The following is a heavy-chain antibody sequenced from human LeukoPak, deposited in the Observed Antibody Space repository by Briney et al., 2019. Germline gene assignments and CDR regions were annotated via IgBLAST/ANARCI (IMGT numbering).Heavy chain of an antibody. Sequence: GASVKVSCKASGYTFTGYYMHWVRQARGQGPEWMGWINPNGGGTNYAQKFQGWVTMTRDTSISTAYMELSRLRSDDTAVYYCARADPVVPAAIGTEYFQHWGQGTLVTVSS. CDR2: INPNGGGT. D-gene: IGHD2-2*01. V-gene: IGHV1-2*04. CDR3: ARADPVVPAAIGTEYFQH. CDR1: GYTFTGYY. J-gene: IGHJ1*01.